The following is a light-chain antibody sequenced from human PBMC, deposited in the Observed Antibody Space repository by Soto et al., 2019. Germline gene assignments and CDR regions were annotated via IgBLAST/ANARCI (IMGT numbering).Light chain of an antibody. CDR1: QGIRNW. V-gene: IGKV1D-16*01. J-gene: IGKJ4*01. Sequence: DPQMPQSPSSLSASVGDRVTMTCRASQGIRNWLAWYQQKPGEAPKSLISAAFNLQSGVPSRFSGSGSGTDFTLTISSLQPEDFATYYCQQYNSYPLTFGGGTKVELK. CDR3: QQYNSYPLT. CDR2: AAF.